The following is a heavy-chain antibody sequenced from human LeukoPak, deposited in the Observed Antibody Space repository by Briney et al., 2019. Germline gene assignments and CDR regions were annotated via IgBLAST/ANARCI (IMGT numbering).Heavy chain of an antibody. D-gene: IGHD1-26*01. J-gene: IGHJ3*02. CDR3: ARRQGRRGIVGPTILKGAFDI. CDR1: GFTFDDYT. CDR2: ITSSSSII. Sequence: GGSLRLSCAASGFTFDDYTMHWVRQAPGKGLEWVSYITSSSSIIYYSDSVKGRFTISRDDAKNSLYLQMNSLRAEDTAVYYCARRQGRRGIVGPTILKGAFDIWGQGTKVTVSS. V-gene: IGHV3-48*01.